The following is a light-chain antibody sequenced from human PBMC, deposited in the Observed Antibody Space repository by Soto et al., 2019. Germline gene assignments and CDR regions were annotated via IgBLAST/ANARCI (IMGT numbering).Light chain of an antibody. J-gene: IGKJ5*01. V-gene: IGKV3-11*01. CDR1: QSVSNS. Sequence: EMVLTQSQATLSLSPGERVTLSCLASQSVSNSLAWYQQKPGQPPRLLIYDVSNRATGIPARFSGSGSGTDFTLTITSLEPEDFAVYFCHQRYNWPRVTFGQGTRLEIK. CDR3: HQRYNWPRVT. CDR2: DVS.